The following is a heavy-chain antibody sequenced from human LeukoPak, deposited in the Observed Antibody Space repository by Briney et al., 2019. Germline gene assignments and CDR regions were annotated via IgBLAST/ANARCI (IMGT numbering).Heavy chain of an antibody. CDR1: GFIFSNYG. Sequence: GGSLRLSCAASGFIFSNYGIHWVRQAPGKGLEWGAVISYDGSNKYYADSVKGRFTIHRDNSKNTLYLQMNSLRAEDTAVYYCAIDRAYYYYMDVWGKGTTVTVSS. J-gene: IGHJ6*03. CDR3: AIDRAYYYYMDV. CDR2: ISYDGSNK. V-gene: IGHV3-30*03.